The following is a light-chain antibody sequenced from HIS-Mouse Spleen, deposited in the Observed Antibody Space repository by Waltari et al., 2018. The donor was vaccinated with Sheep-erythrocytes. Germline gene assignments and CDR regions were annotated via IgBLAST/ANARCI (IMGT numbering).Light chain of an antibody. CDR2: DAP. V-gene: IGKV1D-13*01. Sequence: AIQLTQSPSSLSASVGDRVTITCRASQGISSALAWXXQKPGKAPKLLIYDAPSLESGVPXXFSGSGSGTDFTLTISSLQPEDFATXXXXXFNNYPXXXGQGTKVEIK. CDR1: QGISSA. CDR3: XXFNNYPXX. J-gene: IGKJ1*01.